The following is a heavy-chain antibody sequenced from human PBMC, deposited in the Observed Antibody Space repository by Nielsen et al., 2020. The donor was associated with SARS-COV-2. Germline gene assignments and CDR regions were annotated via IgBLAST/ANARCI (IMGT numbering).Heavy chain of an antibody. J-gene: IGHJ5*02. V-gene: IGHV4-34*01. Sequence: GSLRLSCAVYGGSFSGYDWSWIRQAPGKGLEWIGEINHSGSTNYNPSLKSRVTISVDTSKNQFSLKLSSVTAADTAVYYCARGLKVQIYYYDSSGYWFDPWGQGTLVTVSS. CDR3: ARGLKVQIYYYDSSGYWFDP. D-gene: IGHD3-22*01. CDR2: INHSGST. CDR1: GGSFSGYD.